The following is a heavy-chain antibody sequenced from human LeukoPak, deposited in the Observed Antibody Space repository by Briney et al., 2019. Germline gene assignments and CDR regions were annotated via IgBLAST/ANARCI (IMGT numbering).Heavy chain of an antibody. CDR2: ISSSSSYI. D-gene: IGHD3-10*01. Sequence: GGSLRLSCAASGFTFSSCSMNWVRQAPGKGLEWVSSISSSSSYIYYADSVKGRFTISRDNAKNSLYLQMNSLRAEDTAVYYCARDREGLLWFGGQGTLVTVSS. V-gene: IGHV3-21*01. CDR3: ARDREGLLWF. CDR1: GFTFSSCS. J-gene: IGHJ4*02.